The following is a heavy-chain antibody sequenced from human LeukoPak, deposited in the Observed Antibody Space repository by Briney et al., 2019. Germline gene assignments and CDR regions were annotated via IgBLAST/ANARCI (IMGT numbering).Heavy chain of an antibody. CDR2: ISVYNGNT. Sequence: ASVKVSCKASGYTFANFGITWVRQAPGQGLEWMGWISVYNGNTNYAQNLQGRVTLTTDTSTSTAYMELRSLRSDDTALYYCAITCRGSCCYMVHWGQGTLVTVSS. J-gene: IGHJ4*02. D-gene: IGHD2-15*01. CDR1: GYTFANFG. V-gene: IGHV1-18*01. CDR3: AITCRGSCCYMVH.